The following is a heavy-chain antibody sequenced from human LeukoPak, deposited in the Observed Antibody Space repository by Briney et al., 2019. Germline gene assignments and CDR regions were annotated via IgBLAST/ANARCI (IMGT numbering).Heavy chain of an antibody. CDR3: ARDYPPDYYDSSGYYSAFDI. J-gene: IGHJ3*02. Sequence: PGGSLRLSCAASGFTFSNYWMHWVRQDPGKGLVWVSFINPDGSTTNYADSVKGRFTISRDNAKNALYLQMNSLRAEDTAVYYCARDYPPDYYDSSGYYSAFDIWGQGTMVTVSS. V-gene: IGHV3-74*01. D-gene: IGHD3-22*01. CDR1: GFTFSNYW. CDR2: INPDGSTT.